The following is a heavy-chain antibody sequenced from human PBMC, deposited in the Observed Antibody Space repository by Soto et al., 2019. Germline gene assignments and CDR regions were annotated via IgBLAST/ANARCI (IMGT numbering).Heavy chain of an antibody. CDR1: GFTFSGSS. CDR3: TPLCFKDCYSPFDY. CDR2: IRSTAHSYAT. D-gene: IGHD2-21*02. J-gene: IGHJ4*02. Sequence: EVQVVESGGGLVQPGGSLKLSCAASGFTFSGSSVHWVRQASGKGLERVGRIRSTAHSYATAYAASVQGRFTISRDDPENTAYLQMNSLKTEDTAVYYCTPLCFKDCYSPFDYLGQGTLVTVSS. V-gene: IGHV3-73*02.